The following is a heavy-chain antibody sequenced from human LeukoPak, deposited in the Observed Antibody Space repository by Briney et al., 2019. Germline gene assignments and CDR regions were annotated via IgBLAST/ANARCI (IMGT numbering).Heavy chain of an antibody. J-gene: IGHJ6*02. CDR1: RFNFNNYA. V-gene: IGHV3-23*01. Sequence: GGSLTLSCAASRFNFNNYAMNWVRQAPGEGLEWVSTISGTGVSTYYADSVKGRFTISRDNSKNTLYLQMNSLRAEDTAVYYCAKPLSGYDTGALGGMDVWGQGTTVTVSS. CDR2: ISGTGVST. CDR3: AKPLSGYDTGALGGMDV. D-gene: IGHD5-12*01.